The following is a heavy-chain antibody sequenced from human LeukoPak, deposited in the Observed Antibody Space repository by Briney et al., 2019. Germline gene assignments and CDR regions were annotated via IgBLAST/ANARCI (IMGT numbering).Heavy chain of an antibody. J-gene: IGHJ3*02. V-gene: IGHV4-39*01. CDR3: ARHNKAFDI. CDR2: IYYSGRT. CDR1: GGSISSSSYY. D-gene: IGHD2/OR15-2a*01. Sequence: PSETLSLTCSVSGGSISSSSYYWGWIRQPPGMGLEWIGSIYYSGRTYYNPSLKSRVTISVDTSKSQFSLKLSTVTAADTAVYYCARHNKAFDIWGQGTMVTVSS.